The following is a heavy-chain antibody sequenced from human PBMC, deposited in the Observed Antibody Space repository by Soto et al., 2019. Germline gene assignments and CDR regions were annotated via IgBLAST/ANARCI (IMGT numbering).Heavy chain of an antibody. CDR3: ATPRSSPFAS. V-gene: IGHV4-59*01. J-gene: IGHJ4*02. Sequence: PSETLSLTCTVSGGSISSNYWSWIRQPPGKGLEWIGYIYNRGSANYNPSLKSRATISVDTSKSQFSLRLTSVTAADTAVYFCATPRSSPFASWGQGTLVTVSS. CDR1: GGSISSNY. CDR2: IYNRGSA.